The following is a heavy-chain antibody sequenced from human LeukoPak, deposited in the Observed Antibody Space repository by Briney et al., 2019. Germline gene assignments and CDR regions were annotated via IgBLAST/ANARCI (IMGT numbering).Heavy chain of an antibody. J-gene: IGHJ1*01. CDR3: AGDGVDYGDGGDGALKAEYLQH. V-gene: IGHV3-48*03. D-gene: IGHD4-17*01. Sequence: GGSLRLSCVASGFTFSSYETNWVRQAPGKGLEWVSYISSSGSTIYYADSVKGRFTISRDNAKNSLYLQMNSLRAEDTAVYYCAGDGVDYGDGGDGALKAEYLQHWGQGTLVSVSS. CDR1: GFTFSSYE. CDR2: ISSSGSTI.